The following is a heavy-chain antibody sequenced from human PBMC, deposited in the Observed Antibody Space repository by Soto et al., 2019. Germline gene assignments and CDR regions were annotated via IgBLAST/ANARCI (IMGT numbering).Heavy chain of an antibody. CDR3: ARCASCYAGMHPHRFDP. CDR2: IYPGDSDT. CDR1: GYSFTSYW. D-gene: IGHD2-2*01. Sequence: GESLKISCKGSGYSFTSYWIGWVRQMPGKGLEWMGIIYPGDSDTRYSPSFQGQVTISADKSISTAYLQWSSLKASDTAMYYCARCASCYAGMHPHRFDPSGQGSLVLGSS. J-gene: IGHJ5*02. V-gene: IGHV5-51*01.